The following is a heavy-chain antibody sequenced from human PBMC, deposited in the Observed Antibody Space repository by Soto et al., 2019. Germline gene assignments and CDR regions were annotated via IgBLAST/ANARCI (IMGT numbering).Heavy chain of an antibody. J-gene: IGHJ4*02. V-gene: IGHV4-34*01. Sequence: PSETLSLTCAVYGVSVSGSFWSWIRQPPGKGLEWIGEINHSGTTSYSPSLESRVTTSIDTSKNQFSLRMSSVTAADTAIYYCARRYCSDSYCSYFDYWGRGTLVTVSS. D-gene: IGHD2-15*01. CDR2: INHSGTT. CDR1: GVSVSGSF. CDR3: ARRYCSDSYCSYFDY.